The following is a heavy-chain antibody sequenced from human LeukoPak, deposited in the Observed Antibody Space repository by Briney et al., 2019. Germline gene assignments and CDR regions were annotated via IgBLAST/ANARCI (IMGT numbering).Heavy chain of an antibody. D-gene: IGHD6-13*01. CDR1: GFTFNNYA. Sequence: GGSLRLSCAASGFTFNNYAMNGVRQAPGEGLEGVSSISGSGGDTYYADSVKGRFIISRDNARNSVFLQMNSRRAEDTAVYYCARDAYSSSRNDYWGQGTLVTVSS. CDR3: ARDAYSSSRNDY. J-gene: IGHJ4*02. CDR2: ISGSGGDT. V-gene: IGHV3-23*01.